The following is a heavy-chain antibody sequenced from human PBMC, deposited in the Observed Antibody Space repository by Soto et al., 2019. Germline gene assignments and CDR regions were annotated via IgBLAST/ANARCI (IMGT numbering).Heavy chain of an antibody. Sequence: QVRLQESGPGLVRPSGTLSLTCDVSGGSISSSRWWNWVRQPPGKGLEWIGEIYQSGSSDYNPSLKSRLPMSVDKSRYQVPLRLTSGPAADTAIYYCSRREPYGDYAHAFAVWGLGATVTVSS. CDR2: IYQSGSS. J-gene: IGHJ3*01. V-gene: IGHV4-4*02. CDR3: SRREPYGDYAHAFAV. CDR1: GGSISSSRW. D-gene: IGHD4-17*01.